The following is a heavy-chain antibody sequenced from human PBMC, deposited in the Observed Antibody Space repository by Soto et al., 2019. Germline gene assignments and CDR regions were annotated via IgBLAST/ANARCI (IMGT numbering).Heavy chain of an antibody. J-gene: IGHJ4*02. V-gene: IGHV1-18*01. CDR3: ASDGPPMDY. Sequence: QVQLVQSGAEVKKPGASVKVSCKASGYTFTSYAISWVRQAPGQGLEWMGWISAYNGNTKYAQKLQGRVTMTTDTSTSTAYMELRSMGSDGTGVYYFASDGPPMDYWGQGTLVTVSS. CDR1: GYTFTSYA. D-gene: IGHD2-2*01. CDR2: ISAYNGNT.